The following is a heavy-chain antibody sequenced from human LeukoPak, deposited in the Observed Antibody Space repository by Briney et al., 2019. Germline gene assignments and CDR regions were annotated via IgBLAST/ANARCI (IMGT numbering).Heavy chain of an antibody. D-gene: IGHD3-22*01. J-gene: IGHJ5*02. Sequence: GALVKASCKASGYTFTRFDINWVRQTTGQVLEWMGWMNPNSGNKGYAQKFQGRFTMTMNTSTSTAYMELTSLTSEDTAVNYCARGQKSSGYWFDPWGQGTLVTVSS. CDR1: GYTFTRFD. CDR2: MNPNSGNK. V-gene: IGHV1-8*01. CDR3: ARGQKSSGYWFDP.